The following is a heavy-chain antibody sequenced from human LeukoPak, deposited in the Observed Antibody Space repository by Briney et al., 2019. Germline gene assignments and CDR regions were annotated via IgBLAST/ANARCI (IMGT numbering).Heavy chain of an antibody. CDR1: GFTFSSYA. CDR2: ISGSGGST. CDR3: AKGSYDSSGYYGY. D-gene: IGHD3-22*01. V-gene: IGHV3-23*01. J-gene: IGHJ4*02. Sequence: GGSLRLSCAASGFTFSSYAMSWVRQAPGKGLEWVSAISGSGGSTYYADSVKGPFTISRDNSKNTLYLQMNSLRAEDTAVYYCAKGSYDSSGYYGYWGQGTLVTVSS.